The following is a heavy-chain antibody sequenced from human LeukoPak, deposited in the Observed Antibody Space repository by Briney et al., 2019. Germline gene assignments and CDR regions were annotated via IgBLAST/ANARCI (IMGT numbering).Heavy chain of an antibody. J-gene: IGHJ4*02. CDR1: GYTFTSYD. CDR2: TNPNGGNT. CDR3: ASVLWFGESATDY. V-gene: IGHV1-8*01. Sequence: ASVKVSCKASGYTFTSYDINWVRQATGQGLEWMGWTNPNGGNTGYAEKFQGRVTMTRNTSISTAYMELSSLRYEDTAMYYCASVLWFGESATDYWGQGTLVTVSS. D-gene: IGHD3-10*01.